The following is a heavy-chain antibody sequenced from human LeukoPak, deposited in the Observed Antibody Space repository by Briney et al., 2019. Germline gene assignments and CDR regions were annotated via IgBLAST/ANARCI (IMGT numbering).Heavy chain of an antibody. Sequence: GGSLRLSCVPSGFTLSNYCIHWVRQAPGKGLVWVSRIGTDGSITSYADSVKGRFTASRDNAKNTLFLQMNSLRAEDTAVYYCVRAQWGFDYWGQGTLVTVSS. CDR1: GFTLSNYC. V-gene: IGHV3-74*01. D-gene: IGHD3-16*01. CDR3: VRAQWGFDY. J-gene: IGHJ4*02. CDR2: IGTDGSIT.